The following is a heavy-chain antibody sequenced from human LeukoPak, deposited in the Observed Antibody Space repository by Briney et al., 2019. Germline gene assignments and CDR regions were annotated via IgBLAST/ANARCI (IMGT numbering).Heavy chain of an antibody. D-gene: IGHD3-3*01. V-gene: IGHV3-74*01. CDR2: INSDGSST. Sequence: PGGSLRLSCAASGFTFSSYWMHWVRQAPGKGLVWVSRINSDGSSTSYADSVKGRFTISTDNAKNTLYLQMNSLRAEDTAVYYCSRDSEGSRITIFGVVDYWGQGTLVTVSS. CDR1: GFTFSSYW. CDR3: SRDSEGSRITIFGVVDY. J-gene: IGHJ4*02.